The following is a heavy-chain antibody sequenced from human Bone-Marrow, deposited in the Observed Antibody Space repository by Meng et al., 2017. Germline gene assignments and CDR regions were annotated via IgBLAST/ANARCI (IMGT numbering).Heavy chain of an antibody. CDR3: ARGGNGWLDYLDY. V-gene: IGHV1-69*13. Sequence: SVKVSCKASGGTFSSYAISWVRQAPGQGLEWMGGIIPIFGTANYAQKFQGRVTITADESTSTAYMELSSLRSEDTAVYYCARGGNGWLDYLDYWGQGTLVTVSS. CDR1: GGTFSSYA. J-gene: IGHJ4*02. CDR2: IIPIFGTA. D-gene: IGHD2-15*01.